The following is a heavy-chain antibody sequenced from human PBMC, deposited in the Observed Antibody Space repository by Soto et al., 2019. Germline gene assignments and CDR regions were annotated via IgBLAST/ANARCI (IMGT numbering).Heavy chain of an antibody. CDR1: GFTFSSYA. CDR2: ISYDGSNK. V-gene: IGHV3-30-3*01. J-gene: IGHJ4*02. Sequence: PGGSLRLSCAASGFTFSSYAMHWVRQAPGKGLEWVAVISYDGSNKYYADSVKGRFTISRDNSKNTLYLQMNSLRAEDTAVYYCARGRLLDDYWGQGTLVTVSS. D-gene: IGHD4-17*01. CDR3: ARGRLLDDY.